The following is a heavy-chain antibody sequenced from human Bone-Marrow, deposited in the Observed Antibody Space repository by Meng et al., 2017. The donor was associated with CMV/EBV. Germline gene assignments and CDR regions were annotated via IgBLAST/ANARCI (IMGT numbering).Heavy chain of an antibody. J-gene: IGHJ6*02. V-gene: IGHV3-30*04. Sequence: GESLKISCAASGFTFSSYAMHWVRQAPGKGLEWVAVISYDGSNKYYADSVKGRFTISRDNSKNTLYLQMNSLRAEDTAVYYCARAPSDSSSWYRKMYYYYGMDVWGQGNTVPVAS. CDR2: ISYDGSNK. D-gene: IGHD6-13*01. CDR3: ARAPSDSSSWYRKMYYYYGMDV. CDR1: GFTFSSYA.